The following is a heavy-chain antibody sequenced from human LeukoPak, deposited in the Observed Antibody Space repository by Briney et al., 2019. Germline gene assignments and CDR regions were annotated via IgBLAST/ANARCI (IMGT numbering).Heavy chain of an antibody. CDR2: INGYGTTT. D-gene: IGHD5-18*01. V-gene: IGHV3-74*01. CDR1: GFTFETYW. Sequence: GGSLRLSCAASGFTFETYWMHWVRQAPGKGLVWVSCINGYGTTTNYADSVKGRFTISRDNSKNTLYLQMNSLRAEDTAVYYCAPDTAMVLHFDYWGQGTLVTVSS. CDR3: APDTAMVLHFDY. J-gene: IGHJ4*02.